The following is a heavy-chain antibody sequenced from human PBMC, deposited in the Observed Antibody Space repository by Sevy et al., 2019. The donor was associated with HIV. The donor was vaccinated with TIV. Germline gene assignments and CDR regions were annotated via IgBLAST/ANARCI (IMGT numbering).Heavy chain of an antibody. CDR2: IYHTGST. D-gene: IGHD5-18*01. CDR1: GGSISAKNYF. CDR3: ARHAFKHGYRPSYFDS. V-gene: IGHV4-39*01. J-gene: IGHJ4*01. Sequence: SETLSLTCTVSGGSISAKNYFWGWIRQPPGKGLEWIGSIYHTGSTYHSPSLQSRVGISVDTSKKLFSVKLSSVTAADTAMYFCARHAFKHGYRPSYFDSWSHGTLVTVSS.